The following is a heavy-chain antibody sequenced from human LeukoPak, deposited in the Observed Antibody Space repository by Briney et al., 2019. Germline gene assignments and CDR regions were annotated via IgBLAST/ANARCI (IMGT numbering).Heavy chain of an antibody. Sequence: GGSLTQSFGASGFTPTSHDRNWVRQAPGKGLEYVSGISGTGGSTYYANSVKGRFIISRDNSKNTLYLQMGSLRAEDMAVYYCTRGPPGALHSWGRGTLVTVSS. CDR1: GFTPTSHD. CDR2: ISGTGGST. D-gene: IGHD3-10*01. CDR3: TRGPPGALHS. V-gene: IGHV3-64*01. J-gene: IGHJ4*02.